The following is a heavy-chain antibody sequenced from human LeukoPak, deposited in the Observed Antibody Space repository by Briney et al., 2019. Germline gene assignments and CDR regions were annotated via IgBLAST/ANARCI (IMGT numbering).Heavy chain of an antibody. CDR1: GGTFSSYA. CDR3: ARDPGHSSSWYRGYFQH. V-gene: IGHV1-69*01. J-gene: IGHJ1*01. Sequence: GASVKVSCKASGGTFSSYAISWVRQAPGQGLEWMGGIIPIFGTANYAQKFQGRVTITADESTSTAYMELSSLRSEDTAVYYCARDPGHSSSWYRGYFQHWGQGTLVTVSS. CDR2: IIPIFGTA. D-gene: IGHD6-13*01.